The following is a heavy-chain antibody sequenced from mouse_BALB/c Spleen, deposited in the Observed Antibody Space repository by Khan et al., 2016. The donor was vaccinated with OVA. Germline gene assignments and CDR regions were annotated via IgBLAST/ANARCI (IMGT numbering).Heavy chain of an antibody. CDR3: ARAYDRYDGYCAMDY. CDR1: GFSLSRYN. D-gene: IGHD2-14*01. Sequence: QVQLKESGSGLVAPSQSLSITCTVSGFSLSRYNIHWVRQPPGKGLEWLGMIWGGGGTDYNSTLKSRLNISKDNSKSQVFLKMNSLQTDDTAMYSSARAYDRYDGYCAMDYWGQGTSVTVSS. CDR2: IWGGGGT. V-gene: IGHV2-6-4*01. J-gene: IGHJ4*01.